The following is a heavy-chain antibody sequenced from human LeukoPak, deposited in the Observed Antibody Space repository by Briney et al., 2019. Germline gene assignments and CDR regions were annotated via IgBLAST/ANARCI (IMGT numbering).Heavy chain of an antibody. V-gene: IGHV3-30-3*01. CDR3: TCDLDRSDGL. CDR1: GFTFNNYA. Sequence: GGSLRLSCAASGFTFNNYAMHWVRQAPGKGLEWVAVISYDGSNKYYADSVKGRFTISRDNAKNSLYLQMNSLRAKDTAVYYCTCDLDRSDGLWGQGTMVTVSS. CDR2: ISYDGSNK. J-gene: IGHJ3*01. D-gene: IGHD2-8*01.